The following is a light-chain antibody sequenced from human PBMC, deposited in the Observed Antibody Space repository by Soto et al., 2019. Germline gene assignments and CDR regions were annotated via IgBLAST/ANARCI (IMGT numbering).Light chain of an antibody. Sequence: QSVLTQPASVSGSPGQSITISCTGTSSDFGAYNYVSWYQQLPGTAPKLMVYGVTIRPSGVSNRFSGSKSGNTASLTISGLQAEDEADYYCSSYTSTTTLIVFGTGTKVTVL. CDR3: SSYTSTTTLIV. V-gene: IGLV2-14*01. CDR1: SSDFGAYNY. CDR2: GVT. J-gene: IGLJ1*01.